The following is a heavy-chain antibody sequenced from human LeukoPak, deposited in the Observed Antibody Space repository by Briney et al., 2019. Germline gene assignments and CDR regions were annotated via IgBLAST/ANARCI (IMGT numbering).Heavy chain of an antibody. V-gene: IGHV3-23*01. CDR1: GFTFSSFA. J-gene: IGHJ4*02. Sequence: GGSLRLSCAASGFTFSSFAMSWIRQAPGKGLEWVSSIDKIGVGTYYADSVKGRFTISRDNSKNTLHLQMNSLRAEDTAAYYCAKFAQRYCSGGSCHPFDYWGQGTLVTVSS. CDR3: AKFAQRYCSGGSCHPFDY. D-gene: IGHD2-15*01. CDR2: IDKIGVGT.